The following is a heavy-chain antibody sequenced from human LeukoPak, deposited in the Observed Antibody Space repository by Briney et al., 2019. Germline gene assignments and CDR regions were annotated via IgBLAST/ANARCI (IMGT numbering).Heavy chain of an antibody. V-gene: IGHV1-2*02. CDR2: INPNSGGT. J-gene: IGHJ3*02. CDR3: ARDFSDYDFWSGYPTEGDAFDI. Sequence: ASVKVSCKASGYTFTGYYMHWVRQAPGQGLEWMGWINPNSGGTNYAQKFQGRVTMTRDTSISTAYMELSRLRSDDTAVYYCARDFSDYDFWSGYPTEGDAFDIWGQGTMVTVSS. CDR1: GYTFTGYY. D-gene: IGHD3-3*01.